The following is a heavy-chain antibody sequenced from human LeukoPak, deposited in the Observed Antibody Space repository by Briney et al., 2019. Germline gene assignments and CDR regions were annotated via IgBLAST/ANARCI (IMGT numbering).Heavy chain of an antibody. CDR1: GFTFSDYY. D-gene: IGHD3-3*01. V-gene: IGHV3-11*01. CDR2: ISSSGSTI. CDR3: ARGAVGNYDFWSGYEGKRFDP. Sequence: GGSLRLSCAASGFTFSDYYMSWIRQAPGKGLEWVSYISSSGSTIYYADSVKGRFTISRDNAKNSLYLQMNSLRAEDTAVYYCARGAVGNYDFWSGYEGKRFDPWGQGTLVTVSS. J-gene: IGHJ5*02.